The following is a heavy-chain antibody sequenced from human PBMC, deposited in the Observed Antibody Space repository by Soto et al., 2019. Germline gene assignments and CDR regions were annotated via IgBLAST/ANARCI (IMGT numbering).Heavy chain of an antibody. CDR3: TTNSGFDSFGAFRSH. CDR1: RLIFVDAL. V-gene: IGHV3-15*07. J-gene: IGHJ4*02. D-gene: IGHD1-26*01. Sequence: GGSLKLSCAPNRLIFVDALFNWVPQASCEGLEWVGKIKSKRHGGATDYAAPVKGRFIISRDGSKDTLYLQINNLKTEDTAVFYCTTNSGFDSFGAFRSHWGQGTVVTVSS. CDR2: IKSKRHGGAT.